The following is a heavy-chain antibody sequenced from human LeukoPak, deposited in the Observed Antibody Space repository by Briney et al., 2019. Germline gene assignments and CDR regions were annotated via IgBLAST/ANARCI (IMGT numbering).Heavy chain of an antibody. CDR1: GFTVSSNY. CDR2: IYSGGST. Sequence: GGSLRLSCAASGFTVSSNYMSWVRQAPGKGLEWVSVIYSGGSTYYADSVKGRFTISRDNAKNSLYLEMNGLRVEDTAVYYCTTLSFNDKWGQGTLVTVSS. J-gene: IGHJ4*02. V-gene: IGHV3-53*01. CDR3: TTLSFNDK. D-gene: IGHD3-9*01.